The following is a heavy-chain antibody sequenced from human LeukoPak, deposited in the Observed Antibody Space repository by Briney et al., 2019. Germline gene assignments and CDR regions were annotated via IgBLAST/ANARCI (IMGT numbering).Heavy chain of an antibody. CDR2: INHSGST. CDR1: GGSFSGYY. Sequence: SETLSLTCAVYGGSFSGYYWSWIRPPPGKGLEWIGEINHSGSTNYNPSLKSRVTISVDTSKNQFSLKLSSVTAADTAVYYCARSDHYYDSSGYDYWGQGTLVTVSS. CDR3: ARSDHYYDSSGYDY. D-gene: IGHD3-22*01. J-gene: IGHJ4*02. V-gene: IGHV4-34*01.